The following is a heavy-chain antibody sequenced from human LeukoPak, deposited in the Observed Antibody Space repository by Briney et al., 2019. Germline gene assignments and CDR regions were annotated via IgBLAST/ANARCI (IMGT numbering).Heavy chain of an antibody. D-gene: IGHD3-9*01. CDR3: ARFIATPVLLRYFDWLPMDAFDI. CDR2: IHIYRGNT. V-gene: IGHV1-8*02. J-gene: IGHJ3*02. Sequence: GASVKVSCKASGYSSTNYGISWVRQAPGQGLEWMGWIHIYRGNTNYAQKFQGRVTMTRNTSISTAYMELSSLRSEDTAVYYCARFIATPVLLRYFDWLPMDAFDIWGQGTMVTVSS. CDR1: GYSSTNYG.